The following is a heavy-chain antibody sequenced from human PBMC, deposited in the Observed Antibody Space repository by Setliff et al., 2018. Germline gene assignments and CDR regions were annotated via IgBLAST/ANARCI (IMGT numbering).Heavy chain of an antibody. V-gene: IGHV4-39*01. CDR2: IYYSGST. D-gene: IGHD3-16*01. Sequence: LSLTCTVSGGSISSSYYYWGWIRQPPGKGLEWIGSIYYSGSTYYNPSLKSRVTISLDTSKNHFSLTLISVTAADTAVYYCARRVTSAWGSFFYGWFDPWGQGTLVTVSS. CDR1: GGSISSSYYY. J-gene: IGHJ5*02. CDR3: ARRVTSAWGSFFYGWFDP.